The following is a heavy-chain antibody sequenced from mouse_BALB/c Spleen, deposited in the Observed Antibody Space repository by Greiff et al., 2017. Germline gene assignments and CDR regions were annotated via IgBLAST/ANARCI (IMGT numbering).Heavy chain of an antibody. CDR2: IWAGGST. V-gene: IGHV2-9*02. CDR1: GFSLTSYG. Sequence: VQGVESGPGLVAPSQSLSITCTVSGFSLTSYGVHWVRQPPGKGLEWLGVIWAGGSTNYNSALMSRLSISKDNSKSQVFLKMNSLQTDDTAMYYCAREGGRAMDYWGQGTSVNVSS. D-gene: IGHD3-3*01. J-gene: IGHJ4*01. CDR3: AREGGRAMDY.